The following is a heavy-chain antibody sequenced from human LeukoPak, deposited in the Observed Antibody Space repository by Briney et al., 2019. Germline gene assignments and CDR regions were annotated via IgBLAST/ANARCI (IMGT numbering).Heavy chain of an antibody. CDR3: ARVPRGVVDY. D-gene: IGHD3-10*01. J-gene: IGHJ4*02. V-gene: IGHV3-74*01. CDR2: INSDGSST. CDR1: GFTFSSYW. Sequence: PGGSLRLSCAASGFTFSSYWMHWIRQAPGKGLEWVSRINSDGSSTSYADSVKGRFTISRDNAKNTLYLQMNSPRAEDTAVYYCARVPRGVVDYWGQGTLSPSPQ.